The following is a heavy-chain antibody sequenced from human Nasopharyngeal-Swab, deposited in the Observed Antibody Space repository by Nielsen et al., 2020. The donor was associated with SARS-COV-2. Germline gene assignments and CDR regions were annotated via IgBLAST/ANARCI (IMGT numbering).Heavy chain of an antibody. CDR2: IIPIFGTA. CDR3: ARAHPGYSSSWYDYYYYYYMDV. J-gene: IGHJ6*03. Sequence: SVKVSCKASGGTFSSYAISWVRKAPGQGLEWMGGIIPIFGTANYAQKFQGRVTITADKSTSTAYMELSSLRSEDTAVYCCARAHPGYSSSWYDYYYYYYMDVWGKGTTVTVSS. D-gene: IGHD6-13*01. V-gene: IGHV1-69*06. CDR1: GGTFSSYA.